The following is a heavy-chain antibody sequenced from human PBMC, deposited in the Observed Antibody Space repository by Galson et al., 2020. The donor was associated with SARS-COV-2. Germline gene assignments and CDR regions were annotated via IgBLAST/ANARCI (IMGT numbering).Heavy chain of an antibody. Sequence: SETLSLTCTVSGASISTGAYYWSWVRQPAGRGLEWIGRVYSRGSSDYNTSLKSRLIMAIDTSKNQFSLKLTSVTAADTAIYYCVSGNTWGGFYWGQGALVIVSS. CDR1: GASISTGAYY. CDR3: VSGNTWGGFY. V-gene: IGHV4-61*02. CDR2: VYSRGSS. D-gene: IGHD1-26*01. J-gene: IGHJ4*02.